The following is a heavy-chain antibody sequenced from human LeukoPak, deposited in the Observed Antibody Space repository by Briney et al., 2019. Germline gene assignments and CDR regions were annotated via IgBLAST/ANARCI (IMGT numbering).Heavy chain of an antibody. Sequence: PSETLSLICTVSGGSISSSSYYCGWIRQPPGEGLEWIGCIYYSGTTYYNPSLKSRVTISVDTSKNQFSLKLSSVTAADTAVYYCARGDYYYGSGSLAYFDSWGQGTLVTVSS. D-gene: IGHD3-10*01. V-gene: IGHV4-39*01. CDR2: IYYSGTT. J-gene: IGHJ4*02. CDR1: GGSISSSSYY. CDR3: ARGDYYYGSGSLAYFDS.